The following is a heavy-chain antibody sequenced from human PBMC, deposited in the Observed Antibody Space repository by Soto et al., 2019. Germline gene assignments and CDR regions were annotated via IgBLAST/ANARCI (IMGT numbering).Heavy chain of an antibody. D-gene: IGHD6-25*01. CDR2: IIPIFGTA. Sequence: QVQLVQSGAEVKKPGSSVKVSCKASGGTFSSYAISWVRQAPGQGLEWMGGIIPIFGTANYAQKFQGSVTITADEHTSTAYMELSSLRSEDTAVYYWARSGSGVDYYYGMDVWGQGTTVTVSS. V-gene: IGHV1-69*12. J-gene: IGHJ6*02. CDR3: ARSGSGVDYYYGMDV. CDR1: GGTFSSYA.